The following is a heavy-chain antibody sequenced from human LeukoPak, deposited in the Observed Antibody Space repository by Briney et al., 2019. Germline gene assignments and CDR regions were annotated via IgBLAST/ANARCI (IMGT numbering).Heavy chain of an antibody. CDR1: GFTFSSSG. V-gene: IGHV3-30*02. Sequence: GGSLRLSCAASGFTFSSSGMHWVRQAPGKGLEWVAFIRYDGSNKYHADSVKGRFTISRDNSKNTLYLQMNSLRAEDMAVYYCARDSNRVGASSEGWFDPWGQGTLVTVSS. CDR2: IRYDGSNK. CDR3: ARDSNRVGASSEGWFDP. J-gene: IGHJ5*02. D-gene: IGHD1-26*01.